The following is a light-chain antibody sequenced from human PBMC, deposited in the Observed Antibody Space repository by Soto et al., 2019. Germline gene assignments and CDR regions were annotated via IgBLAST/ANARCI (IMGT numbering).Light chain of an antibody. Sequence: DSKMTQSPSTLSASVVDRVSSTCRASQSISSWLAWYQQKPGKAPKLLIYDASSLESGVPSRFSGSGYGTEFTLTISSLQPDDFATYYCHQYNSYSTFGQGTKLDIK. V-gene: IGKV1-5*01. CDR2: DAS. CDR3: HQYNSYST. J-gene: IGKJ1*01. CDR1: QSISSW.